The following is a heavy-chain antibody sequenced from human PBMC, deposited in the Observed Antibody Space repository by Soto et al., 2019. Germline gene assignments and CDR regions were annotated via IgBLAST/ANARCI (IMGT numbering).Heavy chain of an antibody. CDR3: ARDRCTNGVCYRASDY. Sequence: GGSLRLSCAASGFTFSDYYMSWIRQAPGKGLEWVSYISSSSSYTNYADSVKGRFTISRDNAKNSLYLQMNSLRAEDTAVYYCARDRCTNGVCYRASDYWGQGTLVTVSS. CDR1: GFTFSDYY. J-gene: IGHJ4*02. V-gene: IGHV3-11*06. D-gene: IGHD2-8*01. CDR2: ISSSSSYT.